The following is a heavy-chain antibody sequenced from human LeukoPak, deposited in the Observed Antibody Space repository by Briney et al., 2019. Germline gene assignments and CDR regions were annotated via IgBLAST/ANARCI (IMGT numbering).Heavy chain of an antibody. CDR2: IYYSGST. D-gene: IGHD5-18*01. CDR3: ASPGTQPLAAFDI. J-gene: IGHJ3*02. V-gene: IGHV4-59*08. Sequence: PHLPGKGLEWIGYIYYSGSTNYNPSLKSRVTISVDTSKNQFSLKLSSVTAADTAVYYCASPGTQPLAAFDIWGQGTMVTVSS.